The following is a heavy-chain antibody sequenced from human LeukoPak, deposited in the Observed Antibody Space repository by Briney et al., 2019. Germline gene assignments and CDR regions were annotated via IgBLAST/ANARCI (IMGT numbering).Heavy chain of an antibody. CDR1: GFTFTNVW. Sequence: GGSLRLSCVDSGFTFTNVWMSWVRQAPGEGLEWIGRIKSKTDGETTNYAGPVRGRFTISRDDFKSAVYLQMNSLKIEDTAVYYCTTDLGTYYHGSQRLIPIDYWGQGTLVTVSS. D-gene: IGHD3-10*01. CDR3: TTDLGTYYHGSQRLIPIDY. CDR2: IKSKTDGETT. J-gene: IGHJ4*02. V-gene: IGHV3-15*01.